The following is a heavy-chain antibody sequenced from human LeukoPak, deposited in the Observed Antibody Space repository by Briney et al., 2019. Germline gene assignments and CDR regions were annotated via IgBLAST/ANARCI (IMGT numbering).Heavy chain of an antibody. V-gene: IGHV4-34*01. Sequence: SETLSLTCAVYGGSFSGYYWSWIRQPPGKGLEWIGEINHSGSTNYNPSLKSRVTISVDTSTNQFSLKLRSVTAADTTMYYCVRGDPPVRLWFGEFFFVPWGQGTLGPVSS. CDR3: VRGDPPVRLWFGEFFFVP. D-gene: IGHD3-10*01. CDR1: GGSFSGYY. J-gene: IGHJ5*02. CDR2: INHSGST.